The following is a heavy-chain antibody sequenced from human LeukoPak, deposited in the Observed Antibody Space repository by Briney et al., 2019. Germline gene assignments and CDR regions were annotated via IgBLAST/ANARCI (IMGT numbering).Heavy chain of an antibody. D-gene: IGHD2-15*01. CDR1: GGSISSSSYY. Sequence: SETLSLTCTVSGGSISSSSYYWSWIRQPAGKGLEWIGRIYTSGSTNYNPSLKSRVTISVDTSKNQFSLKLSSVTAADTAVYYCAREVVAAATAFDPWGQGTLVTVSS. J-gene: IGHJ5*02. CDR3: AREVVAAATAFDP. CDR2: IYTSGST. V-gene: IGHV4-61*02.